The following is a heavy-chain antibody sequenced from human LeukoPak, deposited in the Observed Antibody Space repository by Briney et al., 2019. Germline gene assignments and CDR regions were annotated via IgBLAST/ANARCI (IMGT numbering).Heavy chain of an antibody. CDR3: ARDNAPYTSSSSGLGLFDY. J-gene: IGHJ4*02. V-gene: IGHV3-53*01. CDR1: GFTVSSNY. D-gene: IGHD6-6*01. CDR2: IYSGGTT. Sequence: GGSLRLSCAASGFTVSSNYMSWVRQAPGKGLEWVSVIYSGGTTYYADSVKGRFTISRGNSKNTLYLQMNSLRAEDTAVYYCARDNAPYTSSSSGLGLFDYWGQGTLVTVSS.